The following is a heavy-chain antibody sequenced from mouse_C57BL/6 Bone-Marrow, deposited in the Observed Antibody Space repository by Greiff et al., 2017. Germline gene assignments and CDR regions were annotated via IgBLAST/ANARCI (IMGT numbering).Heavy chain of an antibody. Sequence: QVQLQQSGAELARPGASVKLSCKASGYTFTSYGISWVKQRTGQGLEWIGEIYPRSGNTYYNEKFKGKATLTADKSSSTAYMELRSLTSEDSAVYFCARSGPYYSNYTYAMDYWGQGTSVTVSS. CDR2: IYPRSGNT. CDR1: GYTFTSYG. V-gene: IGHV1-81*01. J-gene: IGHJ4*01. CDR3: ARSGPYYSNYTYAMDY. D-gene: IGHD2-5*01.